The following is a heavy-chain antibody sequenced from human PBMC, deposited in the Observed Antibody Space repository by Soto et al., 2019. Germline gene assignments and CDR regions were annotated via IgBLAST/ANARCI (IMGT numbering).Heavy chain of an antibody. CDR3: AKSPGMYYYDSSGYYHYDY. CDR1: GFTFSSYA. D-gene: IGHD3-22*01. Sequence: GGSLRLSCAASGFTFSSYAMSWVRQAPGKGLEWISAISGSGVSTYYADSVKGRFTISRDNSKNTLYLQMNSLRAEDTAVYFCAKSPGMYYYDSSGYYHYDYWGQGTLVTVSS. CDR2: ISGSGVST. V-gene: IGHV3-23*01. J-gene: IGHJ4*02.